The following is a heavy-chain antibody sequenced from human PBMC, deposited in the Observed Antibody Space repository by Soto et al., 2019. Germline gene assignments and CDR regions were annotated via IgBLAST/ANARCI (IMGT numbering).Heavy chain of an antibody. J-gene: IGHJ4*02. V-gene: IGHV4-31*03. CDR3: ARAKRITIFGVVILAQQQYYFDY. Sequence: SETLSLTCTVSGGSIGSGGYYWSWIRQHPGKGLEWIGYIYYSGSTYYNPSLKSRVTISVDTSKNQFSLKLSSVTAADTAVYYCARAKRITIFGVVILAQQQYYFDYWGQGTLVTV. CDR1: GGSIGSGGYY. D-gene: IGHD3-3*01. CDR2: IYYSGST.